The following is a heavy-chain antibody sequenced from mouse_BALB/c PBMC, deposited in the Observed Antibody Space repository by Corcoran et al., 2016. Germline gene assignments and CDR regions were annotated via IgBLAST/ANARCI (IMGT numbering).Heavy chain of an antibody. CDR2: INTYTGET. D-gene: IGHD2-4*01. CDR1: GYTFTNYG. V-gene: IGHV9-1*02. CDR3: ARSKISLDY. Sequence: QIQLVQSGPELKKPGETVKISCKASGYTFTNYGMNWVKQAPGKGLKWMGRINTYTGETTYADDFKGRFAFSLETSASTAYLQINNLKNEDMATYFCARSKISLDYWGQGTTLTVSS. J-gene: IGHJ2*01.